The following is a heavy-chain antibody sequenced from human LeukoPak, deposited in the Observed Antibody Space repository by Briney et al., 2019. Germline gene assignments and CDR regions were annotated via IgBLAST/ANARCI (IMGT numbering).Heavy chain of an antibody. Sequence: SVKVSCKASGGTFSSYTISWVRQAPGQGLEWMGRIIPILGIANYAQKFQGRVTITADKSTSTAYMELSSLRSEDTAVYYCARDHCSSTSCYIKVWLDPWGQGTLVTVSS. CDR3: ARDHCSSTSCYIKVWLDP. CDR1: GGTFSSYT. D-gene: IGHD2-2*02. V-gene: IGHV1-69*04. J-gene: IGHJ5*02. CDR2: IIPILGIA.